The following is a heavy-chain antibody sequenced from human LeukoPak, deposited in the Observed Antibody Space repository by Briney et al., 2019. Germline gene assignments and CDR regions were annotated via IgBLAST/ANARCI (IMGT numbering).Heavy chain of an antibody. V-gene: IGHV1-2*02. D-gene: IGHD6-13*01. CDR2: IKPNTGAT. CDR3: ARVGSSSWKGYYFDY. CDR1: GYTFTDYY. Sequence: ASVKVSCKASGYTFTDYYIHWLRQAPGQGLEWLGWIKPNTGATTYAQKFLDRVTMTRDTSISTAYMELSRLRSDDTAVYYCARVGSSSWKGYYFDYWGQGTLVTVSS. J-gene: IGHJ4*02.